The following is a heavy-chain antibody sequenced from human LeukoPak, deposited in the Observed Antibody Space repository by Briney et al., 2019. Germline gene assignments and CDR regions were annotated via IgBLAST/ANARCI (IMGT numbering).Heavy chain of an antibody. CDR1: GFTFSTYW. J-gene: IGHJ4*02. Sequence: GGSLRLSCAASGFTFSTYWMTWVRQAPGKGLEWVASLNQDGSEKYYVDSVKGRFTISRGSAQKSLYLEMKSLSAKDTAVYYCARAVTSTEGYWGQGTLVTVSS. CDR3: ARAVTSTEGY. CDR2: LNQDGSEK. V-gene: IGHV3-7*03.